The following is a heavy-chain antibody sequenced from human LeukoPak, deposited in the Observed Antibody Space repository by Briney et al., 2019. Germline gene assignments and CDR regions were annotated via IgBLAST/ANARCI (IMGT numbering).Heavy chain of an antibody. CDR2: INSDGSST. CDR3: AKTYYYDRSGYYYENAFDT. CDR1: GFTFSIFW. Sequence: GGSLRLSCAASGFTFSIFWTYWVRHAPGKGLVWVSGINSDGSSTNYADSVKGRFTISRDNAKNTLYLQMNSLRAEDTDVYYCAKTYYYDRSGYYYENAFDTWGQGTMVTVSS. D-gene: IGHD3-22*01. J-gene: IGHJ3*02. V-gene: IGHV3-74*01.